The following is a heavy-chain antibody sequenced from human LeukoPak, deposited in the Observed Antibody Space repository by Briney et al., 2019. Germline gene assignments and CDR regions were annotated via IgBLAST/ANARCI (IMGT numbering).Heavy chain of an antibody. CDR2: IYYSGST. Sequence: PSQTLSLTCTVSGGSISSGGYYWSWIRQHPGKGLEWIGYIYYSGSTNYNPSLKSRVTISVDTSKNQFSLKLSSVTAADTAVYYCAALAYGSGSVDVWGQGTTVTVSS. V-gene: IGHV4-31*03. D-gene: IGHD3-10*01. CDR1: GGSISSGGYY. J-gene: IGHJ6*02. CDR3: AALAYGSGSVDV.